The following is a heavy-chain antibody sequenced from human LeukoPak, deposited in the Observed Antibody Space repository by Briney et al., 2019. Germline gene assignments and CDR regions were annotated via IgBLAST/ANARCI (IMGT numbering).Heavy chain of an antibody. CDR3: ARGWLRSNY. Sequence: ASVTVSCKASGYTFTSYGISWVRRAPGQGLEWMGWISTYNGYTNYAQKVRGRVTMTTDTSTSTVYMELRSLRSDDTAVYYCARGWLRSNYWGQGTLVTVSS. V-gene: IGHV1-18*01. J-gene: IGHJ4*02. CDR1: GYTFTSYG. D-gene: IGHD5-12*01. CDR2: ISTYNGYT.